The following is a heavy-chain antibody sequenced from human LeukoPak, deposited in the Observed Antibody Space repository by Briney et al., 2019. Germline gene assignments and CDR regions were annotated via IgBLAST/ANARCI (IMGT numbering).Heavy chain of an antibody. CDR1: RFTFRVYE. V-gene: IGHV3-48*03. J-gene: IGHJ3*02. D-gene: IGHD3-10*01. CDR2: ISGRGDTI. Sequence: GGSLRLSCAASRFTFRVYEMQWVRQAPGKGLEWVSYISGRGDTIYYAGSVKGRFTISRDNARNSLYLQMNSLRSEDTALYYCARGDYYGSQNYTYDIWGQGTMVTVSS. CDR3: ARGDYYGSQNYTYDI.